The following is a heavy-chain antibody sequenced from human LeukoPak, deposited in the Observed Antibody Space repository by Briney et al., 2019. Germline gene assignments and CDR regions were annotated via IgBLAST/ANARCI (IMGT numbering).Heavy chain of an antibody. CDR2: IYHSGST. D-gene: IGHD2-2*02. CDR1: GGSISSGGYY. CDR3: ARLGYCSSTSCYTDYYYGMDV. J-gene: IGHJ6*02. V-gene: IGHV4-61*08. Sequence: SETLSLTCTVSGGSISSGGYYWSWIRQPPGKGLEWIGYIYHSGSTNYNPSLKSRVTISVDTSKNQFSLKLSSVTAADTAVYYCARLGYCSSTSCYTDYYYGMDVWGQGTTVTVSS.